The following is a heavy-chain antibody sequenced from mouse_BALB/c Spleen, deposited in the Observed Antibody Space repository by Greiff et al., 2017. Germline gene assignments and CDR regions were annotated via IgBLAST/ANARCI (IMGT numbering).Heavy chain of an antibody. CDR2: IWAGGST. D-gene: IGHD1-1*01. CDR3: ARDNYSFYAMDY. Sequence: QVQLKESGPGLVAPSQSLSITCTVSGFSLTSYGVHWVRQPPGKGLEWLGVIWAGGSTNYNSALMSRLSISKDNSKSQVFLKMNSLQTDDTAMYYCARDNYSFYAMDYWGQGTSVTVSS. V-gene: IGHV2-9*02. J-gene: IGHJ4*01. CDR1: GFSLTSYG.